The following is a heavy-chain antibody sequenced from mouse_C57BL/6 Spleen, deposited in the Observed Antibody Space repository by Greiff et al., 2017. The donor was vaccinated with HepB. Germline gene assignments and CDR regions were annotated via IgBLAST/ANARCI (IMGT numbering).Heavy chain of an antibody. CDR3: ARGFYGYDGMDY. CDR1: GYSFTGYY. Sequence: EVQLQQSGPELVKPGASVKISCKASGYSFTGYYMNWVKQSPEKSLEWIGEINPSTGGTSYNQKFKGKATLTVDTSSSTAYMELNSLTSEDSAVYYCARGFYGYDGMDYWGQGTSVTVSS. J-gene: IGHJ4*01. CDR2: INPSTGGT. D-gene: IGHD2-14*01. V-gene: IGHV1-42*01.